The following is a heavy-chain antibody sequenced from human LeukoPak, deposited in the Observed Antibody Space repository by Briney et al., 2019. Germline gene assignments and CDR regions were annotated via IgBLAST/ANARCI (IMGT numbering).Heavy chain of an antibody. V-gene: IGHV4-34*01. CDR2: INHSGST. CDR3: ARRGRIVATIRLDY. CDR1: GGSFSGYY. Sequence: SETLSLTCAVYGGSFSGYYWSWIRQPPGKGLEWIGEINHSGSTNYNPSLKSRVTISVDTSKNQFSLKLSSVTAADMAVYYCARRGRIVATIRLDYWGQGTLVTVSS. J-gene: IGHJ4*02. D-gene: IGHD5-12*01.